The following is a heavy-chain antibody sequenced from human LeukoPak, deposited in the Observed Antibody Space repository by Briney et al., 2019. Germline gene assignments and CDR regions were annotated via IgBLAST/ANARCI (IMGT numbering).Heavy chain of an antibody. CDR1: GFTFSSYA. CDR3: AIDRRNTTMVSYYFDY. D-gene: IGHD5-18*01. CDR2: IRGSGGST. J-gene: IGHJ4*02. V-gene: IGHV3-23*01. Sequence: GRSLRLSCVVSGFTFSSYAMSWVRQAPGKGLEWVSAIRGSGGSTYYADSVKGRFTISRDNSKNTLYLQMNSLRAEDTAVYYCAIDRRNTTMVSYYFDYWGQGTLVTVSS.